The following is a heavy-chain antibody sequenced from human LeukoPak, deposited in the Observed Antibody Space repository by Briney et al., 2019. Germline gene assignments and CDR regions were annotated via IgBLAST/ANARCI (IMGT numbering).Heavy chain of an antibody. CDR2: IKQDGSEK. CDR1: GFTFSSYW. V-gene: IGHV3-7*03. Sequence: GGSLRLSCAASGFTFSSYWMSWVRQAPGKGLEWVANIKQDGSEKYYVDSVKGRFTISRDNAKNSLYLQMNSLRAEDTAVYYCARVDALRFLEWLLFDYWGQGTLVTVSS. J-gene: IGHJ4*02. CDR3: ARVDALRFLEWLLFDY. D-gene: IGHD3-3*01.